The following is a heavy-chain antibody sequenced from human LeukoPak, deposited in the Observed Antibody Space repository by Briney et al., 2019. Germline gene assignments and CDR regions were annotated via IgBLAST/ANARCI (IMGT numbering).Heavy chain of an antibody. CDR3: AREVGSRRFDP. V-gene: IGHV3-30-3*01. Sequence: GGSLRLSCAASGFTFSSYAMHWVRQAPGKGLEWVAVISYDGSNKYYADSVKGRFTISRDNSKNTLYLQMNSLRAEDTAVYYCAREVGSRRFDPWGQGTLVTVSS. CDR2: ISYDGSNK. J-gene: IGHJ5*02. CDR1: GFTFSSYA. D-gene: IGHD6-6*01.